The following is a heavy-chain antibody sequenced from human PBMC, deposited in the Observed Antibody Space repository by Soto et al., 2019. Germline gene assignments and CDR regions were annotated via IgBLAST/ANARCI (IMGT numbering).Heavy chain of an antibody. CDR3: ARIDIVATTSRGPYYYYGMDV. J-gene: IGHJ6*02. Sequence: GGSLRLSCAASGFTFSTFDMSWVRQAPGKGLEWVSVIIGTDGSTYYADSVRGRFTISRDNSKNTLFLLMNSLRAEDTAVYFCARIDIVATTSRGPYYYYGMDVWGQGTTVTVSS. D-gene: IGHD5-12*01. CDR2: IIGTDGST. CDR1: GFTFSTFD. V-gene: IGHV3-23*01.